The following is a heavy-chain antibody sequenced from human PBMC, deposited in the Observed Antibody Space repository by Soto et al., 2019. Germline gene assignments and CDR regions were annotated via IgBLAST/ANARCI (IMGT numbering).Heavy chain of an antibody. J-gene: IGHJ6*02. CDR1: GYTFTSYD. V-gene: IGHV1-8*01. Sequence: ASVKVSCKASGYTFTSYDINWVRQATGQGLEWMGWMNPNSGNTGYAQKFQGRVTMTRNTSISTAYMELSSLRSEDTAVYYCARGRPHDFWSGYSIAISYYGMDVWGQGTTVTVSS. D-gene: IGHD3-3*01. CDR2: MNPNSGNT. CDR3: ARGRPHDFWSGYSIAISYYGMDV.